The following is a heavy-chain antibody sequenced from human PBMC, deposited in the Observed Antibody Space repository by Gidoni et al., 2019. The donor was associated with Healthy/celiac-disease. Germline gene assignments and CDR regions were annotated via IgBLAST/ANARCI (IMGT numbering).Heavy chain of an antibody. V-gene: IGHV3-20*01. CDR2: INWNGVST. D-gene: IGHD2-15*01. J-gene: IGHJ4*02. Sequence: EVQLVESGGGVVRHGWSLRPSCAASGCTFVDYGMSWVRQEPGKGLEWVSGINWNGVSTGYADSGKGRFTISRDNAKNSLYLQMNSLRAEDTALYHCARDRVGYCSGGSCYSGSDYWGQGTLVTVSS. CDR1: GCTFVDYG. CDR3: ARDRVGYCSGGSCYSGSDY.